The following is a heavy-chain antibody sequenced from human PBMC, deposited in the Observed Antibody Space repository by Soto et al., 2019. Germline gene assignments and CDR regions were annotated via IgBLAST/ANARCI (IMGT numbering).Heavy chain of an antibody. D-gene: IGHD4-17*01. J-gene: IGHJ4*02. Sequence: QLQLQESGSGLVKPSQTLSLTCAVSGGSISSGGHSWSLIRQPPGKGLEWIGYIYHSGSTYYNPSLKSRVTISVDRSKNQFSLKLSSVTAADTAVYYCARENYGDYFFDYWGQGTLVTVSS. CDR2: IYHSGST. CDR3: ARENYGDYFFDY. CDR1: GGSISSGGHS. V-gene: IGHV4-30-2*01.